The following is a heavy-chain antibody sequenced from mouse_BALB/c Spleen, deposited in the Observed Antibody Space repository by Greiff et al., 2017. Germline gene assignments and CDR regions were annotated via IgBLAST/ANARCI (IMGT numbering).Heavy chain of an antibody. J-gene: IGHJ4*01. CDR3: ARYYGTTYAMDY. D-gene: IGHD1-1*01. CDR2: ISYSGST. V-gene: IGHV3-8*02. Sequence: EVQLQESGPSLVKPSQTLSLTCSVTGDSITSGYWNWIRKFPGNKLEYMGYISYSGSTYYNPSLKSRISITRDTSKNQYYLQLNTVTTEDTATYYCARYYGTTYAMDYWGQGTSVTVSS. CDR1: GDSITSGY.